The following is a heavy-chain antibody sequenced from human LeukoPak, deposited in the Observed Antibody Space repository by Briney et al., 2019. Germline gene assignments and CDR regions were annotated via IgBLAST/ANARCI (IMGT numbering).Heavy chain of an antibody. CDR2: INHSGST. V-gene: IGHV4-34*01. J-gene: IGHJ4*02. CDR3: ARGSRRAFVY. D-gene: IGHD1-26*01. CDR1: GGSISSYY. Sequence: PSETLSLTCTVSGGSISSYYWSWIRQPPGKGLEWIGEINHSGSTNYNPSLKSRVTISVDTSKNQFSLKLSSVTAADTAVYYCARGSRRAFVYWGQGTLVTVSS.